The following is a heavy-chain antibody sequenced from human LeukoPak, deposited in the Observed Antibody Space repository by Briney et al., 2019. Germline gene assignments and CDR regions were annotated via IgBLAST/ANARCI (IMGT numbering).Heavy chain of an antibody. CDR1: GFTFDDYG. V-gene: IGHV3-20*04. CDR2: INWNGGST. Sequence: GGSLRLSCAASGFTFDDYGMSWVRQAPGKGLEWVSGINWNGGSTGYADSVKGRFTISRDNAKNSLYLQMNSLRAEDTAVYYCASASSHRIAAGGDYWGQGTLVTVSS. D-gene: IGHD6-13*01. J-gene: IGHJ4*02. CDR3: ASASSHRIAAGGDY.